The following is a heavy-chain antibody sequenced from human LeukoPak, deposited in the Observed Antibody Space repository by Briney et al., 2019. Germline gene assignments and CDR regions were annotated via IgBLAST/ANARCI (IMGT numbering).Heavy chain of an antibody. J-gene: IGHJ4*02. CDR1: GGTFSSYA. Sequence: ASVKVSCKASGGTFSSYAISWVRQAPGQGLEWMGGIIPIFGTANYAQKFQGRVTITADESTSTGYMELSSLRSEDTAVYYCAVTYYDVWSGLQNFDYWGQGTLVTVSS. CDR2: IIPIFGTA. V-gene: IGHV1-69*13. CDR3: AVTYYDVWSGLQNFDY. D-gene: IGHD3-3*01.